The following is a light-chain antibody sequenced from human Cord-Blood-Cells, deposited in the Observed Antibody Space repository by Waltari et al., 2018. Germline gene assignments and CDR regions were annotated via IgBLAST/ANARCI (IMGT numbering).Light chain of an antibody. CDR3: QQYGSSPPYT. CDR1: QSVSSSY. Sequence: EIALTQSPGTLSLSPGERATLSCRASQSVSSSYLAWYQQKPGQAPRILIYGASSRATGIPDRFSGGESGTDFTLTISRLEPEDFAVYYCQQYGSSPPYTFGQGTKLEIK. V-gene: IGKV3-20*01. CDR2: GAS. J-gene: IGKJ2*01.